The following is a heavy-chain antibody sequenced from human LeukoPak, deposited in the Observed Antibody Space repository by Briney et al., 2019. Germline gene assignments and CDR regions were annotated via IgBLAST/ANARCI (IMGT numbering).Heavy chain of an antibody. CDR3: VTDGDKWNDSEY. CDR1: GISISNFW. CDR2: INKDGNDQ. Sequence: PGGSLRLSCVASGISISNFWMHWVRQAPGKGLEWVAIINKDGNDQKYVDSVKGRFTLSRDNAKNSVYLQMNSLRAEDTALYYCVTDGDKWNDSEYWGQGTLVTVSP. D-gene: IGHD1-1*01. V-gene: IGHV3-7*01. J-gene: IGHJ4*02.